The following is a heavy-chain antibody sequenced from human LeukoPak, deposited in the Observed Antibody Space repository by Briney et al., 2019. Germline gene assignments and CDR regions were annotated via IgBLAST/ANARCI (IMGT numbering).Heavy chain of an antibody. CDR2: IYYSGST. CDR1: GGSISSSSYY. D-gene: IGHD6-19*01. V-gene: IGHV4-39*07. CDR3: ARVLSYSSGWDSYYYYMDV. J-gene: IGHJ6*03. Sequence: SETLSLTCTVSGGSISSSSYYWGGIRQPPGTGLEGGGSIYYSGSTYYTPSLKSRVTISVDTSKMKFSLKLSSVTAADTAVYYCARVLSYSSGWDSYYYYMDVWGNGTTVTVSS.